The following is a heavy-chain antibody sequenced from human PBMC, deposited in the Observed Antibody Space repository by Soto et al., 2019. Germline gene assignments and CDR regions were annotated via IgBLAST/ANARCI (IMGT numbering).Heavy chain of an antibody. D-gene: IGHD2-15*01. CDR3: ASSSGGSYYDY. CDR2: IYYSGKT. Sequence: PSETLSLTCTVSGGSISSYYWSWIRQPPGKGLEWIGYIYYSGKTYYNPSLKSRVTISVDTSKNQFSLKLTSVTAADTAVYYCASSSGGSYYDYWGQGTLVTVSS. V-gene: IGHV4-59*13. J-gene: IGHJ4*02. CDR1: GGSISSYY.